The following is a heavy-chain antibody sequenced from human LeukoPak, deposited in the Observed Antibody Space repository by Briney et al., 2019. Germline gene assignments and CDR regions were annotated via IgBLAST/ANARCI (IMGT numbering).Heavy chain of an antibody. D-gene: IGHD3-22*01. Sequence: GGSLRLSCAASGFNFGRHWMSWVRQAPGKGLEWVANMDQDGSEIYYVDSVRGRFTISRDNAKNSLYLQLNTLRAEDAAVYYCARGGGYYDSSDHMDVWGKGTTVTISS. CDR3: ARGGGYYDSSDHMDV. CDR1: GFNFGRHW. J-gene: IGHJ6*03. CDR2: MDQDGSEI. V-gene: IGHV3-7*03.